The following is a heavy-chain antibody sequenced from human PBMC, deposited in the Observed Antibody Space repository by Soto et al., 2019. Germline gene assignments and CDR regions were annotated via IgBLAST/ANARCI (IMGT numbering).Heavy chain of an antibody. CDR1: GGSISSYY. J-gene: IGHJ5*02. CDR3: ARARHCSGGSCYWFDP. V-gene: IGHV4-59*01. Sequence: SETLSLTCTVSGGSISSYYWSWIRQPPGKGLEWIGYIYYSGSTNYNPSLKSRVTISVDTSKNQFSLKLSSVTAADTAVYYCARARHCSGGSCYWFDPWGQGNLVTVSS. D-gene: IGHD2-15*01. CDR2: IYYSGST.